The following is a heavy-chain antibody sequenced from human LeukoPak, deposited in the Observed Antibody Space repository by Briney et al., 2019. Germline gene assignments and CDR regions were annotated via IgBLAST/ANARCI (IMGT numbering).Heavy chain of an antibody. CDR2: IYYGGSM. CDR3: ARQEASYYYYYMDI. Sequence: PSETLSLTCSVSGGSVHSNSYFWGWIRRPPGGCLEWIGNIYYGGSMFYNPTLGSRVTISPDTSRNQFSLRLNSVTVADTSIYYCARQEASYYYYYMDIWGKGTTVIVSS. V-gene: IGHV4-39*01. J-gene: IGHJ6*03. CDR1: GGSVHSNSYF.